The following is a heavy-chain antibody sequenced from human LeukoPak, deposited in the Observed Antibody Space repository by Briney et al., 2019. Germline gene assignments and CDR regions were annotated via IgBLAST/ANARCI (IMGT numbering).Heavy chain of an antibody. J-gene: IGHJ6*03. CDR3: ASFYCSGGSCYQYFSYYYMDV. V-gene: IGHV4-39*01. CDR1: GGSISRRSYY. D-gene: IGHD2-15*01. CDR2: IYYSGST. Sequence: SETLSLTRTVSGGSISRRSYYWGWIRQPPGKGLEWIGSIYYSGSTYYNPSLQSRVTIPVDTSKNQLSLKLNTVTAADTAEYECASFYCSGGSCYQYFSYYYMDVWGKGTTVTISS.